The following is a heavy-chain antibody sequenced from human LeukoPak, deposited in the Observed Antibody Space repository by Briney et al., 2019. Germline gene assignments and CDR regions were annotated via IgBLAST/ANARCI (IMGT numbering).Heavy chain of an antibody. CDR1: GGSISSYY. Sequence: SETLSLTCTVSGGSISSYYWSWIRQPPGKGLEWIGYIYYSGSTNYNPSLKSRVTISVDTSKNQFSQKLSSVTAADTAVYYCARTVAGTRDYYYYYYMDVWGKGTTVTISS. D-gene: IGHD6-19*01. CDR3: ARTVAGTRDYYYYYYMDV. J-gene: IGHJ6*03. CDR2: IYYSGST. V-gene: IGHV4-59*01.